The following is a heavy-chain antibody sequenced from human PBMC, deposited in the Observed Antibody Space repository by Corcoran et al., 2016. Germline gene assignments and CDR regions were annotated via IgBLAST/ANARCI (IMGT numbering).Heavy chain of an antibody. Sequence: QMQLVQSGAEVKKPGASVKVSCKASGYSFTGYYMHWVRQAPGQGLEWMGWINPSSGGTNYAQKFQGRVTMSRDTSITPAYLELSGLRSDDTAVYYCARVRGGYFGSGSYYALDSWGQGTLVSVSS. V-gene: IGHV1-2*02. CDR1: GYSFTGYY. J-gene: IGHJ4*02. D-gene: IGHD3-10*01. CDR2: INPSSGGT. CDR3: ARVRGGYFGSGSYYALDS.